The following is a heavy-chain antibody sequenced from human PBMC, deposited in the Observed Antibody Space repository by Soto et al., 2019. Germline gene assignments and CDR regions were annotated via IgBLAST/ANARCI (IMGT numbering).Heavy chain of an antibody. CDR3: AKDRPYYGSGSSDY. D-gene: IGHD3-10*01. CDR1: GFTFSSHA. CDR2: ISGSGGST. V-gene: IGHV3-23*01. Sequence: PGGSLRLSCAASGFTFSSHAMSWVRQAPGEGLEWVSAISGSGGSTYYADSVKGRFTISRDNSKNTLYLQMNSLRAEDTAVYYCAKDRPYYGSGSSDYWGQGTLVTVSS. J-gene: IGHJ4*02.